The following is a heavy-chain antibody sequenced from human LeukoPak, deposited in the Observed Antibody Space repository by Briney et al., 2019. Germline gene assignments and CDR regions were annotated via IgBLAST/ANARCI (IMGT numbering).Heavy chain of an antibody. CDR1: GGSFSGYY. J-gene: IGHJ6*04. D-gene: IGHD3-10*01. Sequence: SETLSLTCAVYGGSFSGYYWSWIRQPPGKGLEWIGEINHSGSTNYNPSLKSRVTISVDTSKNQFSLKLSFVTAADTAVYYCARDRLLWFGGSYYYGMDVWGKGTTVTVSS. CDR3: ARDRLLWFGGSYYYGMDV. V-gene: IGHV4-34*01. CDR2: INHSGST.